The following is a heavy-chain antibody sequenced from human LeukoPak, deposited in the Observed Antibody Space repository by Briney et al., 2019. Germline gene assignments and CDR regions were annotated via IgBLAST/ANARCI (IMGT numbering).Heavy chain of an antibody. J-gene: IGHJ4*02. Sequence: GGSLRLSCAASGFTFTTYGMGWVRQAPGKGLAWLANIREDESEINYVDSVKGRFTISRDNARNSLYLQMTALRPEDTAVYFCVREYWFRLDWGQGTLVTVSS. CDR1: GFTFTTYG. D-gene: IGHD2-8*02. CDR3: VREYWFRLD. V-gene: IGHV3-7*01. CDR2: IREDESEI.